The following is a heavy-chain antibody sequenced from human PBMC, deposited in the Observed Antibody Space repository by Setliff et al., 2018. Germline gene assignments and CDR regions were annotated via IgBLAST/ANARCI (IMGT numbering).Heavy chain of an antibody. CDR1: GYTFTSYA. D-gene: IGHD3-22*01. CDR2: INAGNGNT. V-gene: IGHV1-3*01. Sequence: GASVKVSCKASGYTFTSYAMHWVRQAPGQRLEWMGWINAGNGNTKYSQKFQGRVTITRDTSASTAYMELSSLRSEDTAVYYCARDSSGYNPWYFDYWGQGTLVTVS. CDR3: ARDSSGYNPWYFDY. J-gene: IGHJ4*02.